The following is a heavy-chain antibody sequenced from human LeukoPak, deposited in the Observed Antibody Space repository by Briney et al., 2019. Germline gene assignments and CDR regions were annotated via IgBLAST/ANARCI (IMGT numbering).Heavy chain of an antibody. CDR3: ARDLLGHRRAFDI. CDR1: GGSLSSGGYY. J-gene: IGHJ3*02. CDR2: IYYSGST. V-gene: IGHV4-31*03. D-gene: IGHD1-14*01. Sequence: SETLSLTCTVSGGSLSSGGYYWSWIRQHPGKGLEWIGYIYYSGSTYYNPSLKSRVTISVDTSKNQFSLKLSSVTAADTAVYYCARDLLGHRRAFDIWGQGTMVTVSS.